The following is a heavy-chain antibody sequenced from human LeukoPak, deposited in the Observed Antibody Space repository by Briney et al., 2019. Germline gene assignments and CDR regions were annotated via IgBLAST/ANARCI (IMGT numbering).Heavy chain of an antibody. J-gene: IGHJ4*02. V-gene: IGHV1-2*02. CDR2: IHAGTGDT. D-gene: IGHD2-21*02. CDR1: GYTFTVHY. CDR3: ARNEGWGPDH. Sequence: ASVNVRCTASGYTFTVHYMHLVRQAPGQGLEWMGWIHAGTGDTNYAQQCQGRFTMTRDTSINTLYMELNRLTSDDTAVYFCARNEGWGPDHWGQGTVDSVLS.